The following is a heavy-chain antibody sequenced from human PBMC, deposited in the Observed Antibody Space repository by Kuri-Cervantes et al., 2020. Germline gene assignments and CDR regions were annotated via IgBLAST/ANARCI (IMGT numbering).Heavy chain of an antibody. D-gene: IGHD6-19*01. CDR3: ARESGWLPDY. Sequence: GGSLRLSCAASGFTFSDYYMTWIRQAPGKGLEWLSYISSSGSTIYYADSVKGRFTISRDNAKNSLFLQMNSLRAEDTAVFYCARESGWLPDYWGQGTLVTVYS. CDR1: GFTFSDYY. V-gene: IGHV3-11*01. J-gene: IGHJ4*02. CDR2: ISSSGSTI.